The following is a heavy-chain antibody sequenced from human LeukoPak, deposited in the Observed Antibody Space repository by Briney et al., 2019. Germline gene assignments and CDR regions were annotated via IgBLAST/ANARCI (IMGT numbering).Heavy chain of an antibody. CDR1: GLTFSSYA. CDR2: ISSSGAST. J-gene: IGHJ4*02. V-gene: IGHV3-23*01. Sequence: GGSLRLSCAASGLTFSSYAMSWVRQAPGKGLEWVSSISSSGASTYHADSVKGRFTISRDNTKYTLYLQMNSLTAEDTAIYYCAKDRGSSSPMRYYFDYWGQGTLVTVSS. CDR3: AKDRGSSSPMRYYFDY. D-gene: IGHD6-19*01.